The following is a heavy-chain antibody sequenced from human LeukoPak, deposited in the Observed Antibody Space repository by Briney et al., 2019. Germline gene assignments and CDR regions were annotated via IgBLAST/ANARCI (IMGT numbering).Heavy chain of an antibody. J-gene: IGHJ6*03. CDR3: ARVDTSSNYYYYMDV. D-gene: IGHD5-18*01. V-gene: IGHV3-48*04. Sequence: PGGSLRLSCAASGFTFSNFAMSWVRQAPGKGLEWLSYISSSGATIYYADSVKGRFTISRDNAKNSLYLQMNSPRAEDTAVYYCARVDTSSNYYYYMDVWGKGTTVTVSS. CDR2: ISSSGATI. CDR1: GFTFSNFA.